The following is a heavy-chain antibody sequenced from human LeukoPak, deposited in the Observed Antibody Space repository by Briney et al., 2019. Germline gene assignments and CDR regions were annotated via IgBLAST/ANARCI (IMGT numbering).Heavy chain of an antibody. CDR3: ASSPSGSYSQIDY. J-gene: IGHJ4*02. V-gene: IGHV4-4*09. CDR1: DDSISNYY. Sequence: SETLSLTCTVSDDSISNYYWSWIRQPPGGGLEWIGYIYSSGSNNSNPSLKSRVTISLDTSKNQFSLKLSSVTAADTAVYYCASSPSGSYSQIDYWGQGTLVTVSS. CDR2: IYSSGSN. D-gene: IGHD1-26*01.